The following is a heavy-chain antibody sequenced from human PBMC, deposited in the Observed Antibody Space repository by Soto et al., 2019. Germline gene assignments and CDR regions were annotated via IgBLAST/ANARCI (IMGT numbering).Heavy chain of an antibody. CDR1: GYSFTRYG. J-gene: IGHJ4*02. CDR2: ISVYNGNT. V-gene: IGHV1-18*01. Sequence: ASVKVSCKASGYSFTRYGIAWARQAPGQGLEWMGWISVYNGNTNYAQKLQGRVTMTTDTSTSTAYMELRSLRSDDTAVYYCASGWFGEFVYYFDYWGQGTLVTVSS. CDR3: ASGWFGEFVYYFDY. D-gene: IGHD3-10*01.